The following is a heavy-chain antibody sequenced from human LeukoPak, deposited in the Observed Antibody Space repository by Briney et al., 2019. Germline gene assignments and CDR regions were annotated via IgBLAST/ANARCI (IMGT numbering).Heavy chain of an antibody. Sequence: SETLCLTCTVSGGSINSYYWSWIRQPPGKGLEWIGYIYYSGSTNYNPSLKSRVTISRDTFKNQFSLKLRSVTAADTAVYYCTSGGMVSGDYWGRGTLITVSS. D-gene: IGHD2-8*01. CDR2: IYYSGST. CDR1: GGSINSYY. J-gene: IGHJ4*01. V-gene: IGHV4-59*01. CDR3: TSGGMVSGDY.